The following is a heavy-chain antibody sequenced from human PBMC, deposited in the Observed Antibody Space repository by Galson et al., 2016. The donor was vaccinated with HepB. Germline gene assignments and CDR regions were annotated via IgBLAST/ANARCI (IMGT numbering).Heavy chain of an antibody. D-gene: IGHD2-2*01. CDR2: SRTDGSA. CDR3: VRAQDQDFDT. Sequence: SRTDGSANYEQNFQGRVTMTRDTSTNTLYMEVSSLTSEDTAVYYCVRAQDQDFDTWGQGTLVTVSS. V-gene: IGHV1-46*01. J-gene: IGHJ4*02.